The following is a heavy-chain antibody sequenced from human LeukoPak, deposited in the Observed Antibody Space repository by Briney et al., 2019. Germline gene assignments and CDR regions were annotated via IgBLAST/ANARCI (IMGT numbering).Heavy chain of an antibody. CDR3: AGTSPSIVGATHVGGAFDI. J-gene: IGHJ3*02. Sequence: SETLSLTRTVSNDSISSGDYYWNWIRQPPGKGLEWIGYIYYSGSTNYNPSLKSRVTISVDTSKNQFSLKLSSVTAADTAVYYCAGTSPSIVGATHVGGAFDIWGQGTMVTVSS. CDR2: IYYSGST. D-gene: IGHD1-26*01. CDR1: NDSISSGDYY. V-gene: IGHV4-61*08.